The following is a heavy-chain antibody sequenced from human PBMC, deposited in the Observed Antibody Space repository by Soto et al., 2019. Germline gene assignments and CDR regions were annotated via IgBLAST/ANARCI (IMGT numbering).Heavy chain of an antibody. V-gene: IGHV3-23*01. Sequence: EVQLLESGGGLVQPGGSLRLSCAASGFTFRVYAMNWVRQAPGKGLEWVSAISGSGDSTYQTDSVKGRFTVSRDNSKNTMYLQMYSLRAEDTAVYYCARDLSPGIVVGFDPWGQGTLVTVSS. CDR3: ARDLSPGIVVGFDP. D-gene: IGHD1-26*01. CDR1: GFTFRVYA. J-gene: IGHJ5*02. CDR2: ISGSGDST.